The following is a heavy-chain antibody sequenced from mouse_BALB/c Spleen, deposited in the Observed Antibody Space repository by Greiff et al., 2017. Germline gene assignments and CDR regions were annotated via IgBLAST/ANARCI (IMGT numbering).Heavy chain of an antibody. CDR2: ISSGGGNT. CDR3: TIVTGYFDY. J-gene: IGHJ2*01. Sequence: DVQLVESGGGLVKPGGSLKLSCAASGFTFSSYTMSWVRQTPEKRLEWVATISSGGGNTYYPDSVKGRFTISRDNAKNNLYLQMSSLRSEDTALYYCTIVTGYFDYWGQGTTLTVSS. D-gene: IGHD2-1*01. CDR1: GFTFSSYT. V-gene: IGHV5-9*03.